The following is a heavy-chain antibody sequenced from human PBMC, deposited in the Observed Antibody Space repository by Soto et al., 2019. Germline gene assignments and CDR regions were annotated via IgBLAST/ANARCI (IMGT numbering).Heavy chain of an antibody. Sequence: HVQLVESGGGVVQPGRSLRLSCAASGFTFSTYDMHWVRQAPGKGLEWVAVIWFDGSKTYYADSVKGRFTISRDNSKDTLSLQLNSLRAEDTAVYYCARVGGTYTTKYAYYGMDVWGQGTPVTVSS. J-gene: IGHJ6*02. CDR3: ARVGGTYTTKYAYYGMDV. V-gene: IGHV3-33*01. D-gene: IGHD1-26*01. CDR2: IWFDGSKT. CDR1: GFTFSTYD.